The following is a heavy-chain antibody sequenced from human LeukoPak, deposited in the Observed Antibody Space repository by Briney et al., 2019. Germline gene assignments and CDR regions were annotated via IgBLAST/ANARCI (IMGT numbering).Heavy chain of an antibody. J-gene: IGHJ4*02. D-gene: IGHD6-19*01. V-gene: IGHV3-74*01. Sequence: GGSLRLSCAASGFTFSKYWMLWARQAPGRGLESVSRINTDGTVTTYADSVKGRFTVSRDNADNTMFLQMNSVRDEDTAVYYCATKQWLAPPPDSWGQGTPVTVSS. CDR3: ATKQWLAPPPDS. CDR1: GFTFSKYW. CDR2: INTDGTVT.